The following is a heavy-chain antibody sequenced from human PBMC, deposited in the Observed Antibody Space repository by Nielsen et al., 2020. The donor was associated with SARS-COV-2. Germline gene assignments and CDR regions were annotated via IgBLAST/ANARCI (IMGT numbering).Heavy chain of an antibody. Sequence: SETLSLTCTVSGGSISSGSYYWSWIRQPAGKGLEWIGRIYTSRSTNYNPSLKSRVTISVDTSKNQFSLKLSSVTAADTAVYYCARGGGQQGYYYDSSGYYEAFDYWGQGTLVTVSS. CDR3: ARGGGQQGYYYDSSGYYEAFDY. CDR1: GGSISSGSYY. CDR2: IYTSRST. V-gene: IGHV4-61*02. D-gene: IGHD3-22*01. J-gene: IGHJ4*02.